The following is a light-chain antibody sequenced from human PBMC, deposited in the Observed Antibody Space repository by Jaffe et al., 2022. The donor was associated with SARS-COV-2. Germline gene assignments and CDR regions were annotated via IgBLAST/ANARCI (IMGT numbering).Light chain of an antibody. CDR3: QQSYSLPRT. V-gene: IGKV1-39*01. CDR2: AAS. CDR1: QSISIY. Sequence: DIQMTQSPSSLAASVGDRVTITCRAGQSISIYINWYQQKPGKAPKLLIYAASALQSGVPSRFSGSGSGTDFTLTISNLQPEDFATYYCQQSYSLPRTFGQGTKVEIK. J-gene: IGKJ1*01.